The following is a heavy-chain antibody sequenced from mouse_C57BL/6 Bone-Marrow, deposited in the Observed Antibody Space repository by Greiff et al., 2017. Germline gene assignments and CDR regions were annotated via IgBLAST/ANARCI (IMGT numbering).Heavy chain of an antibody. J-gene: IGHJ3*01. CDR2: IYPRSGNT. V-gene: IGHV1-81*01. CDR1: GYTFTSYG. D-gene: IGHD2-4*01. Sequence: QVQLKQSGAELARPGASVKLSCKASGYTFTSYGISWVKQRTGQGLEWIGEIYPRSGNTYYNGKVKGKATLTADKSSSKVYMEIRSLTSEDTAVYFCARARYEYGMAWFAYCGQGTLVTVSA. CDR3: ARARYEYGMAWFAY.